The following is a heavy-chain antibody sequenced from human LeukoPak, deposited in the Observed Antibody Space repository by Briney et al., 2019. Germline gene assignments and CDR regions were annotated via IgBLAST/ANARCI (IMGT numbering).Heavy chain of an antibody. CDR1: GFTFSSYW. CDR3: ARVSSGWYYFDY. CDR2: INSDESST. J-gene: IGHJ4*02. Sequence: GGSLRLSCAASGFTFSSYWMHWVRQAPGKGLVWVSRINSDESSTSYADSVKGRFTISRDNAKNTLYLQMNSLRAEDTAVYYCARVSSGWYYFDYWGQGTLVAVSS. D-gene: IGHD6-19*01. V-gene: IGHV3-74*01.